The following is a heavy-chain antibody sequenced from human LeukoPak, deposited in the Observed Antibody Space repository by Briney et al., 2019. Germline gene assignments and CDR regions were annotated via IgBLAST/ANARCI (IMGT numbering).Heavy chain of an antibody. D-gene: IGHD6-13*01. J-gene: IGHJ4*02. Sequence: GGSLRLSCAVSGFTFSTYEMNWVRQAPGKGLECVSYISSSGSTIYYADSVKGRFTISRDNAKNSLYLQMNSLTAEDTAVYYCARESAAGSDYWGQGTLVTVSS. V-gene: IGHV3-48*03. CDR3: ARESAAGSDY. CDR2: ISSSGSTI. CDR1: GFTFSTYE.